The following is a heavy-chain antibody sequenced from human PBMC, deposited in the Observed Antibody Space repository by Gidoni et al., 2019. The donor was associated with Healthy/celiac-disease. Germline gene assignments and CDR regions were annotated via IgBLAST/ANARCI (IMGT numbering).Heavy chain of an antibody. Sequence: EVQLVQAGAAVKQPGESLTISCQGSGYSLTSYWLGWVRQMPGKVLEWMVIIYPGDSDTRYIPSFQGQVTISADKSISTVYLHWSSLKASDTAMYYCARHLGYSGYDFLPYNWFDPWGQGTLVTVSS. V-gene: IGHV5-51*01. CDR2: IYPGDSDT. D-gene: IGHD5-12*01. J-gene: IGHJ5*02. CDR3: ARHLGYSGYDFLPYNWFDP. CDR1: GYSLTSYW.